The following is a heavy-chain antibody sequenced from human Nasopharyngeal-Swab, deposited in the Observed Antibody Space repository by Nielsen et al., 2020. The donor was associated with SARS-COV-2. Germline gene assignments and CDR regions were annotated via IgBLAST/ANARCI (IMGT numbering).Heavy chain of an antibody. V-gene: IGHV5-51*01. CDR3: ARHPVMTVYGSGSYYYYYGMDV. CDR2: IYPGDSDT. J-gene: IGHJ6*02. Sequence: GESLKISCKGSGYSFTGYWIGWVRQMPGKGLEWMGIIYPGDSDTRYSPSFQGQVTISADKSISTAYLQWSSLKASDTAMYYCARHPVMTVYGSGSYYYYYGMDVWGQGTTVTVSS. D-gene: IGHD3-10*01. CDR1: GYSFTGYW.